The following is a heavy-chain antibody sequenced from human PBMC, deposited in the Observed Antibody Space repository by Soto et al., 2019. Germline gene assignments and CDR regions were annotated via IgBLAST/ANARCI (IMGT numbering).Heavy chain of an antibody. Sequence: ASVKVSCKGSGYTFTSYHINWVRQATGQGLEWMGWMNPNSGNTGYAQTLQGRVTMTWDTSISTAYMELSSLRFEDTAMYYCARGHISSTKNWLDPWGQGTLVTVSS. CDR1: GYTFTSYH. D-gene: IGHD6-6*01. CDR3: ARGHISSTKNWLDP. J-gene: IGHJ5*02. CDR2: MNPNSGNT. V-gene: IGHV1-8*01.